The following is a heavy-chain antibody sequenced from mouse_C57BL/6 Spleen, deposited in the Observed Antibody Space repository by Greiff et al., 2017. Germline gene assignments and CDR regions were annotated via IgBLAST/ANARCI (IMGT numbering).Heavy chain of an antibody. CDR2: IDPSDSYT. CDR1: GYTFTSYW. CDR3: ARRFYYGSGGSWFAY. J-gene: IGHJ3*01. V-gene: IGHV1-59*01. D-gene: IGHD1-1*01. Sequence: QVQLQQPGAELVRPGTSVKLSCKASGYTFTSYWMHWAKQRPGQGLEWIGVIDPSDSYTNYNQKFKGKATLTVDTSSSTAYMQLSSLTSEDSAVYYCARRFYYGSGGSWFAYWGQGTLVTVSA.